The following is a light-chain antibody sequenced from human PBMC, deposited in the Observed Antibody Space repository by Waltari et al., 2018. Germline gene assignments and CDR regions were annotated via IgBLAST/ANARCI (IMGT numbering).Light chain of an antibody. J-gene: IGLJ1*01. Sequence: QSALPQPASVSGSPGQSITISCAGTANDVGNYNRFSWYHQHPGKAPKPSIYEVTNRPSGVSNRCSASRAGSTASLTISGLQATDEAVYYCFPQAGKFSFVFGTGTQVTV. CDR2: EVT. CDR3: FPQAGKFSFV. V-gene: IGLV2-23*02. CDR1: ANDVGNYNR.